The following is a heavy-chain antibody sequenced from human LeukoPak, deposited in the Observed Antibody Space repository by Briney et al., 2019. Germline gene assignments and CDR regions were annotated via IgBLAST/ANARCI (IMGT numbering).Heavy chain of an antibody. J-gene: IGHJ4*02. D-gene: IGHD3-10*01. CDR1: GFPFDYYT. CDR2: ITWNSGNL. Sequence: PGGSLRLSCAASGFPFDYYTMHWVRQFPGKGLEWVSSITWNSGNLAYVDSVKGRFTISRDNATNSLFLQMNRLRVEDTALYYCAKGVRGRHYYGAGRVDSWGQGTLVTVSS. V-gene: IGHV3-9*01. CDR3: AKGVRGRHYYGAGRVDS.